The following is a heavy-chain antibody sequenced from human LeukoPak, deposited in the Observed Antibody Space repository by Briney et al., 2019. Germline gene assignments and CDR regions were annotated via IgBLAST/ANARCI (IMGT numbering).Heavy chain of an antibody. CDR2: ISSSSSYI. D-gene: IGHD6-6*01. V-gene: IGHV3-21*01. CDR3: ARDYSSSPYYYFDY. J-gene: IGHJ4*02. CDR1: GFTFSSYS. Sequence: GGSLRLSCAASGFTFSSYSMNWVRQAPGKGLEWVSSISSSSSYIYYADSVKGRFTISRDNAKNSLYLQMNSLRAEDTAVYYCARDYSSSPYYYFDYWGQGTLVTVSS.